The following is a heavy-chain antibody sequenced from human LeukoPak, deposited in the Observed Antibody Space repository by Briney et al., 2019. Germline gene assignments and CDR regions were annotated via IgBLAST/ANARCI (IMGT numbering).Heavy chain of an antibody. CDR2: IYPGDSDT. Sequence: GESLKISCKGSGYSFISYWIGWVRQMPGKGLEWMGIIYPGDSDTRYSPSFQGQVTISADKSIATAYLQWSSLKASDTAMYYCASSAVDTAMADAFDIWGQGTMVTVSS. CDR3: ASSAVDTAMADAFDI. J-gene: IGHJ3*02. CDR1: GYSFISYW. V-gene: IGHV5-51*01. D-gene: IGHD5-18*01.